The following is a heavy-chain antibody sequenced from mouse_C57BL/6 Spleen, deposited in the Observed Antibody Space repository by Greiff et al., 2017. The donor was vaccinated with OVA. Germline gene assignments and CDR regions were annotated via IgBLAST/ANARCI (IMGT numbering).Heavy chain of an antibody. Sequence: QVQLKESGPELVKPGASVKLSCKASGYTFTSYDITWVKQRPGQGLEWIGWIYPRGGSTKYNEKFKGKATLTVDTSSSTAYLELHSLTSEDSAVYFCARRDYHEGCAYWGQGTLVTVSA. CDR1: GYTFTSYD. J-gene: IGHJ3*01. CDR3: ARRDYHEGCAY. CDR2: IYPRGGST. D-gene: IGHD1-1*01. V-gene: IGHV1-85*01.